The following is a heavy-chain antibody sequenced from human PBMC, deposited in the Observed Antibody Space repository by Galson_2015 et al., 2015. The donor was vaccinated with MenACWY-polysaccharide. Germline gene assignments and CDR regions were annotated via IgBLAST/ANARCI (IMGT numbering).Heavy chain of an antibody. CDR1: GYTFTNYY. J-gene: IGHJ6*03. CDR2: VKPSGGQP. CDR3: ARAAYCTHYCYYYYYMDV. V-gene: IGHV1-46*01. D-gene: IGHD2-8*01. Sequence: SVKVSCKASGYTFTNYYIHWVRQAPGLGLEWMGVVKPSGGQPIQEQKVQGRVTMTSDTSTSTVYMEVRSLGSDDTAIYYSARAAYCTHYCYYYYYMDVWGKGTTVTVSS.